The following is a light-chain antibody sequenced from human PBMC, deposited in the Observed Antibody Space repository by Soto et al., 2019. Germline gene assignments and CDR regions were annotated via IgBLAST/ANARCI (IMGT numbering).Light chain of an antibody. J-gene: IGLJ1*01. V-gene: IGLV1-40*01. Sequence: QSVLTQPPSVSGAPGQRVTISCTGSSSNIGAGYDVHWYQQLPGTAPKLLIYGSSNRPSGVPDRFSGSKSGTTASLTISGLQAEDEADYYCDSYTSSRAYVFGIGTKVTVL. CDR3: DSYTSSRAYV. CDR1: SSNIGAGYD. CDR2: GSS.